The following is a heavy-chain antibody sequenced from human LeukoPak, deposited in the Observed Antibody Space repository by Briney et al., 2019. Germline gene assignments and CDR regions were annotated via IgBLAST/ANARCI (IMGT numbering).Heavy chain of an antibody. J-gene: IGHJ4*02. Sequence: GGSLRLSCAASGFTFSSYWMSWVRQAPGKGLEWVASINEDGSDKYYVDSMKGRFTISRDNAKNSPYPQMNSLRAEDTAVYYCARDTYRFDDYWGQGTLVTVSS. CDR1: GFTFSSYW. V-gene: IGHV3-7*01. CDR3: ARDTYRFDDY. CDR2: INEDGSDK.